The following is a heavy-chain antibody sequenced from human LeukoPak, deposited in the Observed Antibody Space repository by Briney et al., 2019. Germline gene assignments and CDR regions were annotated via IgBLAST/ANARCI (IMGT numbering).Heavy chain of an antibody. CDR3: AKDQGEATVPRRFDY. CDR2: VYFSGGDT. V-gene: IGHV3-23*01. J-gene: IGHJ4*02. CDR1: GFTFCDFA. D-gene: IGHD4-11*01. Sequence: GGSLRLSSVASGFTFCDFAMSRVPQAPGRGLEWVSTVYFSGGDTSSADSVKGRFTISRDNSRNTLYLQMNSLRAEDTAIYYCAKDQGEATVPRRFDYWGQGTLVTVSS.